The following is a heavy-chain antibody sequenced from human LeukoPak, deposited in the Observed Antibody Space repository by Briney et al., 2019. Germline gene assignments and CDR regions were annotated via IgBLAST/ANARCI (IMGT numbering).Heavy chain of an antibody. J-gene: IGHJ4*02. Sequence: PSETLSLTCTVAGGSISSYYWSWIRQPPEKGLEWIGYIYYSGSTNYNPSLKSRVTISVDTSKNQYTLKLSSVNAAETDVYYCARLLWFGATLKTANDYWGQGTLVTVSS. CDR1: GGSISSYY. CDR3: ARLLWFGATLKTANDY. V-gene: IGHV4-59*01. CDR2: IYYSGST. D-gene: IGHD3-10*01.